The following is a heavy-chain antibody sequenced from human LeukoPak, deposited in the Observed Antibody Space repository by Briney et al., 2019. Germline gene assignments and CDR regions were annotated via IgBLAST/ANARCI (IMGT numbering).Heavy chain of an antibody. V-gene: IGHV4-31*03. J-gene: IGHJ4*02. Sequence: SETLSLTCTVSGGSISSGGYYWSWIRRHPGKGLEWIGYIYYSGSTYYNPSLKSRVTISVDTSKNQFSLKLSSVTAADTAVYYCARGGYSYGYTGHFDYWGQGTLVTVSS. CDR2: IYYSGST. D-gene: IGHD5-18*01. CDR3: ARGGYSYGYTGHFDY. CDR1: GGSISSGGYY.